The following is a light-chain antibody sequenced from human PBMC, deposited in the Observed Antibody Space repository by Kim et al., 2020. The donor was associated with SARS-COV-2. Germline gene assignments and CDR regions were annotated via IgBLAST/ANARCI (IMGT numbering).Light chain of an antibody. CDR1: QGISNW. V-gene: IGKV1-12*01. J-gene: IGKJ5*01. CDR2: TAS. Sequence: DIQMTQSPSSVSASVGDRVTITCRASQGISNWLAWYQQKPGEAPKLLIYTASTLQSGVPSRFSGSGSGTDFTLTISSLQPEDCATYYCQQANSFPVTFGKGTRLEIK. CDR3: QQANSFPVT.